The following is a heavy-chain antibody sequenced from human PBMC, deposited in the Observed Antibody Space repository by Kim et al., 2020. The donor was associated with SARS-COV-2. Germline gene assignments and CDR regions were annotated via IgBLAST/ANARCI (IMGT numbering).Heavy chain of an antibody. V-gene: IGHV7-4-1*02. CDR2: VNTNTGNP. Sequence: ASVKVSCKASGYTFTSYAMNWVRQAPGQGLEWMGWVNTNTGNPTYAQGFTGRFVFSLDTSVSTAYLQISSLKAEDTAVYYCARERYSSSWYSDWYFDLWGRGTLVTVSS. J-gene: IGHJ2*01. CDR1: GYTFTSYA. CDR3: ARERYSSSWYSDWYFDL. D-gene: IGHD6-13*01.